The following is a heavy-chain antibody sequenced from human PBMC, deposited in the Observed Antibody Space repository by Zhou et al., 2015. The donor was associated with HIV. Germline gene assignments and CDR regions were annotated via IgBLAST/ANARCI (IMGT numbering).Heavy chain of an antibody. CDR3: AREFYGMAYYFDY. J-gene: IGHJ4*02. Sequence: QVQLVQSGAEVKKPGSSVKVSCKASGGTFSSYTISWVRQAPGQGLEWMGRIIPILGIANYAQKFQGRVTITADKSTSTAYMELSSLRSEDTAVYYCAREFYGMAYYFDYWGQGTLVTVSS. CDR1: GGTFSSYT. V-gene: IGHV1-69*08. D-gene: IGHD5-24*01. CDR2: IIPILGIA.